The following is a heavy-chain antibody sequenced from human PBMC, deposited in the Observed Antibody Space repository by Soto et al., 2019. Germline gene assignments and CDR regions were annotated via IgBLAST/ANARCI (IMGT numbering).Heavy chain of an antibody. CDR2: INHSGST. CDR3: ARGGYCSGGSCHTTGMDV. CDR1: GGSFSGYY. J-gene: IGHJ6*02. V-gene: IGHV4-34*01. D-gene: IGHD2-15*01. Sequence: KTSETLSLTCAVYGGSFSGYYWSWIRQPPGKGLEWIGEINHSGSTNYNPSLKSRVTISVDTSKNQFSLKLSSVTAADTAVYYCARGGYCSGGSCHTTGMDVWGQGTTVTVSS.